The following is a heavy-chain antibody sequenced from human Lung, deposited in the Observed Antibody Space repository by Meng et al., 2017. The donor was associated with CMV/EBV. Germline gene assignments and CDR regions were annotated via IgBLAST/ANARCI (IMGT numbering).Heavy chain of an antibody. D-gene: IGHD3-16*01. Sequence: LTXXASGFTFSSYAMTWVRQAPGKGLEWVSQISASGDSTYYADSVKGRFTISRDNSKNTLYLQMNSLRAADTAIYYCAKASRGGWGGWFDPWGQGTLVTVSS. V-gene: IGHV3-23*01. CDR3: AKASRGGWGGWFDP. J-gene: IGHJ5*02. CDR2: ISASGDST. CDR1: GFTFSSYA.